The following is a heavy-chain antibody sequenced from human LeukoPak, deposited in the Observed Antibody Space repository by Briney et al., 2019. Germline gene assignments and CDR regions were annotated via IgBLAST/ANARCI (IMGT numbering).Heavy chain of an antibody. CDR3: ARDRQLRGLGYYGMDV. J-gene: IGHJ6*02. V-gene: IGHV4-31*03. D-gene: IGHD6-6*01. Sequence: SETLSLTCTVSGDSISSGGYYWNWIRQHPGKGLEWIGYIYYTESTYYNPSLKSRVTISVDTSKNQFSLKMSSVTAADTAVYYCARDRQLRGLGYYGMDVWGQGATVTVSS. CDR2: IYYTEST. CDR1: GDSISSGGYY.